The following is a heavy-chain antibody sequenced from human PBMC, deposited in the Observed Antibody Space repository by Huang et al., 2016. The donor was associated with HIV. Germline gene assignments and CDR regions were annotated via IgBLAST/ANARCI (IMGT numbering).Heavy chain of an antibody. D-gene: IGHD3-10*01. CDR3: ARHFGSWSGYFDS. Sequence: QLQLQESGPGLVRPSETLSLICTVSGGSITDSNYYWGWIRQPPGKGLEWIGSIYYSGDTDYNPSLKSRVTMSVATSKNRFSLDIRSVAVADMAIYYCARHFGSWSGYFDSWGQGTLVPVSS. CDR1: GGSITDSNYY. CDR2: IYYSGDT. V-gene: IGHV4-39*01. J-gene: IGHJ4*02.